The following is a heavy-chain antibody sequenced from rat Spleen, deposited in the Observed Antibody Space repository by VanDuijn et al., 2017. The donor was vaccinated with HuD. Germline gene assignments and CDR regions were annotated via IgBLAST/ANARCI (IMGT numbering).Heavy chain of an antibody. V-gene: IGHV5-58*01. CDR3: AVSGYGY. Sequence: EVQLVETGGGLVQPGRSLRLSCVASGFTFSSYWMYWIRQSPGKGLEWVSSIDPDGGRTYYPDSVKGRFTISRDNAESTIYLQMNSLGSEDTATYYCAVSGYGYWGQGVMVTVSS. CDR1: GFTFSSYW. D-gene: IGHD4-3*01. CDR2: IDPDGGRT. J-gene: IGHJ2*01.